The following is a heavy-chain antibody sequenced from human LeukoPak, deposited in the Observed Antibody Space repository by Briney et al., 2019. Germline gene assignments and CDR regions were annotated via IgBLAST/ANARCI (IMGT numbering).Heavy chain of an antibody. Sequence: GGSLRLSCAASGFTFDDYGMSWVRQAPGKGLEWVSGINWNGGSTGYADSVKGRFTISRDNAKNSLYLQMNSLRAEDTALYYCARVAYCSSTSCYPRNYYYYYYMDVWGKGTTVTVSS. CDR2: INWNGGST. CDR1: GFTFDDYG. D-gene: IGHD2-2*01. CDR3: ARVAYCSSTSCYPRNYYYYYYMDV. V-gene: IGHV3-20*04. J-gene: IGHJ6*03.